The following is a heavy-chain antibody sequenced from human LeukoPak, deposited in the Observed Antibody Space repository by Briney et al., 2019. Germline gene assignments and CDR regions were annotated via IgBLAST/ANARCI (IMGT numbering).Heavy chain of an antibody. CDR3: ARPHYYDAIGYYFDY. D-gene: IGHD3-22*01. CDR2: IYPSDSDT. J-gene: IGHJ4*02. V-gene: IGHV5-51*01. CDR1: GYSFNNYW. Sequence: GESLKISCKGSGYSFNNYWIGWVRQMPGKGLQWMGIIYPSDSDTRYSPSFQGQVTISADKSIATAYLQWSSLKALDTAMYYCARPHYYDAIGYYFDYWGQGTQVTVSS.